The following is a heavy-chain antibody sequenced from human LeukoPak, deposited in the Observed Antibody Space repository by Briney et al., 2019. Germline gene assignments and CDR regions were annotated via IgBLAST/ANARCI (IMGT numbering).Heavy chain of an antibody. V-gene: IGHV3-23*01. J-gene: IGHJ6*03. CDR2: ISTGGGST. CDR1: GFTFSSYA. CDR3: AREGYYGSGLYYYYYMDV. Sequence: GGSLRLSCAASGFTFSSYAMSWVRQAPGKGLEWVSTISTGGGSTYYADSVKGRFTISRDNAKNSLYLQMKSLRAEDTAVYYCAREGYYGSGLYYYYYMDVWGKGTTVTVSS. D-gene: IGHD3-10*01.